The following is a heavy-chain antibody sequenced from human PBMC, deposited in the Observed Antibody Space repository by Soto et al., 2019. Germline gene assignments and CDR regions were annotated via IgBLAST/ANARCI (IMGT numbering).Heavy chain of an antibody. J-gene: IGHJ5*02. CDR1: GYTFTSYG. CDR2: ISAYNGNT. CDR3: ARWRPDSSVYYSRHDP. Sequence: QVQLVQSGAEVKKPGASVKVSCKASGYTFTSYGISWVRQAPGQGLEWMGWISAYNGNTNYAQKLQGRVTMTTDTSTSTAYVELRSLRSDDTAVYYCARWRPDSSVYYSRHDPWGQGTLVTVSS. V-gene: IGHV1-18*01. D-gene: IGHD3-22*01.